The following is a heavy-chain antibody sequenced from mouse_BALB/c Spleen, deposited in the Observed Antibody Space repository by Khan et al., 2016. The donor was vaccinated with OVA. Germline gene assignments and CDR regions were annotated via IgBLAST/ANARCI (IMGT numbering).Heavy chain of an antibody. J-gene: IGHJ2*01. D-gene: IGHD1-1*01. CDR2: IDPYNGGT. CDR3: ARTDYYGSSYYFDY. Sequence: VQLQQSGPELVKPGASVKVSCKASGYSFTDHNMFWVKQSHGKSLEWIGYIDPYNGGTSYNQKFKGKATLTVDKSSSTASMHLSSLTSEDSAVFVCARTDYYGSSYYFDYWGQGTTLTVSS. CDR1: GYSFTDHN. V-gene: IGHV1S135*01.